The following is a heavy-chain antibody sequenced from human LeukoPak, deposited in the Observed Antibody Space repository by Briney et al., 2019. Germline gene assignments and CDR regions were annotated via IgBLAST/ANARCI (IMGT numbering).Heavy chain of an antibody. CDR3: ARGQALGKFDY. CDR2: INHSGST. V-gene: IGHV4-34*01. Sequence: KPSETLSLTCAVYGGSFSGYYWSWIRQPPGKGLEWIGEINHSGSTNYNPSLKSRVTISVDTSKNQFSLKLSSVTAADTAVYYCARGQALGKFDYWGQGTLVTVSS. J-gene: IGHJ4*02. CDR1: GGSFSGYY.